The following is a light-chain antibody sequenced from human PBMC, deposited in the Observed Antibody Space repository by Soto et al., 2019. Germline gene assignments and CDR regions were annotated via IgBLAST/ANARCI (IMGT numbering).Light chain of an antibody. CDR1: QSVTSS. CDR3: QQYNYWPLIT. J-gene: IGKJ5*01. Sequence: EIVMTQSPATLSVSPEERATLSCRASQSVTSSLAWYQQKPGQAPRLLIYGASARATGIPARFSGSVSGTEFTLTISSLQSADLAVYYGQQYNYWPLITVGQWTRLEIK. V-gene: IGKV3-15*01. CDR2: GAS.